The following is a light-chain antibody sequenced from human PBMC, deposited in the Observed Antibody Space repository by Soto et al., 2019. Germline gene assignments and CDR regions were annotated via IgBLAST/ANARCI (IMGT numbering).Light chain of an antibody. Sequence: PGERATLSCRASQSVSSYLAWYQQKPGQAPRLLIYDASNRATGIPARFSGSGSGTDFTLTISRLKPEDFAVYYCQQYGNSPITFGQGTRLEIK. CDR2: DAS. J-gene: IGKJ5*01. CDR1: QSVSSY. V-gene: IGKV3-20*01. CDR3: QQYGNSPIT.